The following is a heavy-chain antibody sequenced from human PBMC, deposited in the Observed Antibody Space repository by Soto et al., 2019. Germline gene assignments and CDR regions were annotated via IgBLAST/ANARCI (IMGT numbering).Heavy chain of an antibody. Sequence: NPGGSLRLSCAASGFRFSDYYMTWIRQAPGKGLEWVSYINSRGSTIYQADSVGGRFTVSRDNAKNSLYLQMNSLRVEDTAVYFCARARPDIVMVVGETPGYYGMTSGAKGPRSPSP. CDR1: GFRFSDYY. D-gene: IGHD2-15*01. V-gene: IGHV3-11*04. J-gene: IGHJ6*02. CDR2: INSRGSTI. CDR3: ARARPDIVMVVGETPGYYGMTS.